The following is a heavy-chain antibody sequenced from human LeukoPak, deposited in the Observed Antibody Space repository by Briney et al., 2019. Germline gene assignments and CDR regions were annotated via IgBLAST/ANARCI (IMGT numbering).Heavy chain of an antibody. J-gene: IGHJ5*02. V-gene: IGHV3-30-3*01. CDR2: ISYDGSNK. Sequence: GRSLRLSCAASGFTFSSYAMHWVRQAPGKGLEWVAVISYDGSNKYYADSVKGRFTISRDNSKNTLYLQMNSLRAEDTAVYYCARGQRQLVSWFDPWGQGTLVTVSS. CDR1: GFTFSSYA. CDR3: ARGQRQLVSWFDP. D-gene: IGHD6-6*01.